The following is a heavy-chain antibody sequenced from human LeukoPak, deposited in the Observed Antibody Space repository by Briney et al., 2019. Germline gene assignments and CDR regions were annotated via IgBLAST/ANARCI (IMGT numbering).Heavy chain of an antibody. V-gene: IGHV3-74*01. CDR1: GFTFSSYS. CDR2: INSDGGST. CDR3: ARSLAPWLPFDY. J-gene: IGHJ4*02. D-gene: IGHD6-19*01. Sequence: PGGSLRLSCAASGFTFSSYSMNWVRQAPGRGLVWVSRINSDGGSTSYADSVKGRFTISRDNAKNTLYLQMNSLRAEDTAVYYCARSLAPWLPFDYWGQGTLVTVSS.